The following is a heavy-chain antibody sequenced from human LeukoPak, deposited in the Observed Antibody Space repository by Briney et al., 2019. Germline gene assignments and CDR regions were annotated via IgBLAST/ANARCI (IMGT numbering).Heavy chain of an antibody. CDR3: ARSVYSGLLYYFDY. Sequence: KASETLSLTCAVSGYSISSGYYWGWIRQPPGKGLEWIGSIYHSGSTYYNPSLKSRVTISVDTSKNQFSLKLSSVTAADTAVYYCARSVYSGLLYYFDYWGQGTLVTVSS. CDR2: IYHSGST. D-gene: IGHD1-26*01. J-gene: IGHJ4*02. V-gene: IGHV4-38-2*01. CDR1: GYSISSGYY.